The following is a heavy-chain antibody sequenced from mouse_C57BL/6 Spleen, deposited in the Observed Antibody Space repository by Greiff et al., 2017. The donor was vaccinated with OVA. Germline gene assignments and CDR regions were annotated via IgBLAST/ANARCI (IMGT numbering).Heavy chain of an antibody. CDR2: INPNNGGT. V-gene: IGHV1-18*01. CDR3: ARMPYYYGSSFDWYFDV. D-gene: IGHD1-1*01. J-gene: IGHJ1*03. CDR1: GYTFTDYN. Sequence: VQLKQSGPELVKPGASVKIPCKASGYTFTDYNMDWVKQSHGKSLEWIGDINPNNGGTIYNQKFKGKATLTVDKSSSTAYMELRSLTSEDTAVYYCARMPYYYGSSFDWYFDVWGTGTTVTVSS.